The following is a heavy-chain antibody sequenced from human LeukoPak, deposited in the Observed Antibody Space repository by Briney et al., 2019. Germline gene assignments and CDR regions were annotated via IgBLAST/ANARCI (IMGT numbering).Heavy chain of an antibody. Sequence: GGSLRLSCAASGFTFSSYAMSWVRQAPGKGLEWVSAISGSGGSTYYADSVKGRFTISRDNSKNTLYLQMNSLRAEDTAAYYCAKGTYYYDSSGYPFDYWGQGTLVTVSS. V-gene: IGHV3-23*01. D-gene: IGHD3-22*01. J-gene: IGHJ4*02. CDR2: ISGSGGST. CDR1: GFTFSSYA. CDR3: AKGTYYYDSSGYPFDY.